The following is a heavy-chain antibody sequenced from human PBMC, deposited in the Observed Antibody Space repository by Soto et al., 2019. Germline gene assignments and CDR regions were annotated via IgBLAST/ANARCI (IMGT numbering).Heavy chain of an antibody. J-gene: IGHJ4*02. CDR2: IYYSGST. CDR1: GGSISSSSYY. CDR3: ARRTEYLAHLDY. Sequence: QLQESGPGLVKPSETLSLTCTVSGGSISSSSYYWGWIRQPPGKGLEWIGSIYYSGSTYYNPSLKSRVTISVDTSKNQFSLKLSSVTAADTAVYYCARRTEYLAHLDYWGQGTLVTVSS. V-gene: IGHV4-39*01. D-gene: IGHD2-2*02.